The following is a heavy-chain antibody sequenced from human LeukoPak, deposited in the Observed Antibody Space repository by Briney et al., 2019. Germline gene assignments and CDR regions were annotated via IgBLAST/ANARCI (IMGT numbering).Heavy chain of an antibody. CDR3: ARGGLGDPSDY. V-gene: IGHV4-30-4*01. CDR2: IYYSGST. D-gene: IGHD3-16*01. Sequence: SETLSLTCTVSGGSISSGDYYWSWIRQPPGKGLEWIGYIYYSGSTYYNPSLKSRVTISVDTSKNQFSLKLSSVTAADTAVYYCARGGLGDPSDYWGQGTLVTVSS. CDR1: GGSISSGDYY. J-gene: IGHJ4*02.